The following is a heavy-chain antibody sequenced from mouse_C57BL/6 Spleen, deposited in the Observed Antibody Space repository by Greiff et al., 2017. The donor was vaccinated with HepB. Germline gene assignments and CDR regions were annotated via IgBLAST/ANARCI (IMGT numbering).Heavy chain of an antibody. Sequence: EVKLQQSGAELVRPGASVKLSCTASGFNIKDYYMHWVKQRPEQGLEWIGRIDPEDGDTEYAPKFQGKATMTADTSSNTAYLQLSSLTSEDTAVYYCTTLDSNYLVFAYWGQGTLVTVSA. CDR1: GFNIKDYY. CDR2: IDPEDGDT. J-gene: IGHJ3*01. V-gene: IGHV14-1*01. D-gene: IGHD2-5*01. CDR3: TTLDSNYLVFAY.